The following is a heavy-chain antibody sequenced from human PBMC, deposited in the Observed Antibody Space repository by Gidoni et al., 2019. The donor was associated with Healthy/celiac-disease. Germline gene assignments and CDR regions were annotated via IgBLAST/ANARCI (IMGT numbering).Heavy chain of an antibody. CDR2: ISSSSSYI. J-gene: IGHJ2*01. D-gene: IGHD6-19*01. CDR3: ARDRGIAVAGRSLWYFDL. CDR1: GFTFSSYS. V-gene: IGHV3-21*01. Sequence: EVQLVESGGGLVKPGGSLRLSCAASGFTFSSYSRNWVRQAPGKGLGLVSSISSSSSYIYYADSVKGRFTISRDNAKNSLYLQMNSLRAEDTAVYYCARDRGIAVAGRSLWYFDLWGRGTLVTVSS.